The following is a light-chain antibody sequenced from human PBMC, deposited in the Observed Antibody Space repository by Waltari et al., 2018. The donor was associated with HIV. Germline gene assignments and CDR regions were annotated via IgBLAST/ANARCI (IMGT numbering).Light chain of an antibody. CDR1: SSNVGGSNN. J-gene: IGLJ1*01. CDR2: EVS. CDR3: SSYTSSSTPYV. Sequence: QSALTQPASVSGSPGQSITISCPGTSSNVGGSNNFPWYQQPPGKASKLMIYEVSNRPSGVSNRFSGSKSGNTASLTISGLQAEDEADYYCSSYTSSSTPYVFGTGTKVTVL. V-gene: IGLV2-14*01.